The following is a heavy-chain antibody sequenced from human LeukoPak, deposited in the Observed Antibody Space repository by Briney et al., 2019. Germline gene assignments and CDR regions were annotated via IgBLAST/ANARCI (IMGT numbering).Heavy chain of an antibody. CDR3: ARDPPFGPETDNWFDP. D-gene: IGHD3-16*01. V-gene: IGHV4-38-2*02. Sequence: SETLSLTCTVSGYSISSGYYWGWIRQPPGKGLEWIGSIYHSGSTYYNPSLKSRVTISVDTSKNQFSLKLSSVTAADTAVYYCARDPPFGPETDNWFDPWGQGTLVTVSS. CDR2: IYHSGST. J-gene: IGHJ5*02. CDR1: GYSISSGYY.